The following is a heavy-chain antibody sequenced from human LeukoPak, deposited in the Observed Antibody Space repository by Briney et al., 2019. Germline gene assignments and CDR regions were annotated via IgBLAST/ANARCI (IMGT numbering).Heavy chain of an antibody. CDR1: GFTFSNYA. D-gene: IGHD5-24*01. CDR2: ISASSYST. V-gene: IGHV3-23*01. CDR3: AKAFKTGYNVDTLDY. J-gene: IGHJ4*02. Sequence: GGSLRLSCAATGFTFSNYAMSWVRQAPGKGLEWVSVISASSYSTSYADSVKGRFTISRDNSKNTLYLQMNSLRAENTAVYYCAKAFKTGYNVDTLDYWGQGTLVTVSS.